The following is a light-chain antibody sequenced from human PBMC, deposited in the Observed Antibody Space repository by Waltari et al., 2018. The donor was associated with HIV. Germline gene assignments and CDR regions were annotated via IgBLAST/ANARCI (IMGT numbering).Light chain of an antibody. J-gene: IGKJ2*02. CDR1: QSISSGH. CDR2: GAS. Sequence: IVLTQSPATLSLSPGERATLSCRARQSISSGHLAWYQQRPGQPPRLPIYGASNRATGIPDRFSGSGSGTVFTLTITGMEPEDFAMYYCQQYGSSPCTFGLGTKLEI. V-gene: IGKV3-20*01. CDR3: QQYGSSPCT.